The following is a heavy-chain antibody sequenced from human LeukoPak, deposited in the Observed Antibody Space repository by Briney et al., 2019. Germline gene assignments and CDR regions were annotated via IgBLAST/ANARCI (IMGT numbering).Heavy chain of an antibody. Sequence: GGSLRLSCAASGFTFSSYAMNWVRQAPGKGLEWVLSISSSGDFTYSAESVKGRFTNSRDDAKNSLYLQMNSLGAEATAVYYCARDQNSGYWGMLYWGQGTLVTVSS. CDR3: ARDQNSGYWGMLY. CDR2: ISSSGDFT. D-gene: IGHD3-22*01. CDR1: GFTFSSYA. V-gene: IGHV3-21*01. J-gene: IGHJ4*02.